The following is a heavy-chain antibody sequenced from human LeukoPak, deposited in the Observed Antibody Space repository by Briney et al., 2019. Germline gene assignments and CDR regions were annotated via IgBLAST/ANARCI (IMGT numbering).Heavy chain of an antibody. J-gene: IGHJ5*02. V-gene: IGHV3-33*01. Sequence: QSGGSLRLSCAASGFTFSSYGMHWVRQAPGKGLEWVAVIWYDGSNKYYADSVKGRFTISRDNSKNTLYLQMNRLRAEDTAVYYCARAVYGSGSYWFDPWGQGTLVTVSS. CDR3: ARAVYGSGSYWFDP. CDR1: GFTFSSYG. CDR2: IWYDGSNK. D-gene: IGHD3-10*01.